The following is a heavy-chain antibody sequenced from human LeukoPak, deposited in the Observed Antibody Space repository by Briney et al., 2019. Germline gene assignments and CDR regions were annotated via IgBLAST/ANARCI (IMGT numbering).Heavy chain of an antibody. CDR3: ASGSRFDY. Sequence: ETLSLTCTVSGGPVSSASHYWSWVRQAPGKGLEWVSVIYSGGSIYYTDSVKGRFTISRHNSKNTLYLQMNSLRTEDTAVYYCASGSRFDYWGQGTLVTVSS. J-gene: IGHJ4*02. CDR1: GGPVSSASHY. CDR2: IYSGGSI. D-gene: IGHD5/OR15-5a*01. V-gene: IGHV3-53*04.